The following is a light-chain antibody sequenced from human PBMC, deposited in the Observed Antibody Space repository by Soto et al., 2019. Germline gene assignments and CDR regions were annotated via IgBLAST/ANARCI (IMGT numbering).Light chain of an antibody. CDR1: SSDVGGYNY. CDR2: GVS. J-gene: IGLJ2*01. V-gene: IGLV2-8*01. Sequence: QSALTQPPSASGSPGQSVTISCTGTSSDVGGYNYVSWYQQHPGKAPKLMIYGVSKRPSGVPDRFSGSKSGNTASLTVSGLQAEDEADYYCSSYAGSTLSVVFGGGTKLTVL. CDR3: SSYAGSTLSVV.